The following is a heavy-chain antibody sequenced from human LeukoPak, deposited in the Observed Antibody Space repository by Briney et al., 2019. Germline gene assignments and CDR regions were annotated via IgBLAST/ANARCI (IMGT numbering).Heavy chain of an antibody. V-gene: IGHV4-38-2*02. D-gene: IGHD1-7*01. CDR2: IYHSGST. Sequence: SETLSLTCTVSGYSISSGYYWGWIRQPPGKGLEWIGSIYHSGSTYYNPSLKSRVTISVDTSKNQFSRKLSSVTAADTAVYYCARDASITGTTNDAFDIWGQGTMVTVSS. CDR3: ARDASITGTTNDAFDI. J-gene: IGHJ3*02. CDR1: GYSISSGYY.